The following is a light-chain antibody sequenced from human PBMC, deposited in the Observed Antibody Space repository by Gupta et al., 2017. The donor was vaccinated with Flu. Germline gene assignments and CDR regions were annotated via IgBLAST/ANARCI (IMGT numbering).Light chain of an antibody. CDR3: ATWDDTLSGAV. J-gene: IGLJ3*02. CDR1: TSNIGGNS. Sequence: SVLPPPPSGSAAPGQRVTSSCAGSTSNIGGNSVNWYQQLPGTAPKALIYKNNQRPSGVPDRFSGSKSGTSASLAISGLRSEDEATYYCATWDDTLSGAVFGGGTTLTVL. CDR2: KNN. V-gene: IGLV1-47*01.